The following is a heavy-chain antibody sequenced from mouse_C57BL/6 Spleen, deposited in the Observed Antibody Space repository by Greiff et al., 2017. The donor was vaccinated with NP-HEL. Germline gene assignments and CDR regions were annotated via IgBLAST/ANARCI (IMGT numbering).Heavy chain of an antibody. J-gene: IGHJ4*01. CDR2: INPGSGGT. V-gene: IGHV1-54*01. D-gene: IGHD1-1*01. CDR3: AREKGTTVVKAMDY. CDR1: GYAFTNYL. Sequence: QVQLQQSGAELVRPGTSVKVSCKASGYAFTNYLIEWVKQRPGQGLEWIGVINPGSGGTNYNEKFKGKATLTADKSSSTAYMQLSSLTSEDSAVYFCAREKGTTVVKAMDYWGQGTSVTVSS.